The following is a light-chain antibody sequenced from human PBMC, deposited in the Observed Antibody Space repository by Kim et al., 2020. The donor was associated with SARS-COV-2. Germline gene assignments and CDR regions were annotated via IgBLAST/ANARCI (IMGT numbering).Light chain of an antibody. J-gene: IGKJ4*01. CDR3: QHYNDWPSLT. CDR1: QSVSHN. Sequence: EIVMTQSPATLSVSPGERATLSCRASQSVSHNLAWYQQKPGQAPRLLIHGASTRATGIPGRFSGSGSGTEFTLNISNLQSEDFAVYYCQHYNDWPSLTFGGGTKVDIK. V-gene: IGKV3-15*01. CDR2: GAS.